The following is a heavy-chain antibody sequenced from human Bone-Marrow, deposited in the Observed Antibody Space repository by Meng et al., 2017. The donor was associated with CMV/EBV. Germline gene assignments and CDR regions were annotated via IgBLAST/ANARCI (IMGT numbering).Heavy chain of an antibody. CDR1: GYTFSSYA. D-gene: IGHD5-24*01. V-gene: IGHV1-3*01. CDR2: IVAGSGST. CDR3: ARDEWGDGYNSFDY. Sequence: ATGYTFSSYAVQWVRQAPGQGLEWMGYIVAGSGSTGYSQKFQGRVTITRDTSASTGYMELSSLRSEDTAIYYCARDEWGDGYNSFDYWGRGTLVTVSS. J-gene: IGHJ4*02.